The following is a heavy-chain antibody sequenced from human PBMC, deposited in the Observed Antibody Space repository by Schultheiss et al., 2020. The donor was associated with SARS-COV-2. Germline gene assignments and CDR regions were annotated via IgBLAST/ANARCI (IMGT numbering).Heavy chain of an antibody. CDR1: GYTFTSYA. V-gene: IGHV7-4-1*01. D-gene: IGHD3-10*01. Sequence: GESLKISCKASGYTFTSYAMNWVRQAPGQGLEWMGWINTNTGNPTYAQGFTGRFVFSLDTSVSTAYLQICSLKAEDTAVYYCAREPPPHLQYYYGSGRAMDVWGQGTTVTVSS. CDR3: AREPPPHLQYYYGSGRAMDV. CDR2: INTNTGNP. J-gene: IGHJ6*02.